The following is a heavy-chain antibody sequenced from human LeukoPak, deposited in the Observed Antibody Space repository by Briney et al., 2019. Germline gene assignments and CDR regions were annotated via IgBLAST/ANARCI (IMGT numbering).Heavy chain of an antibody. V-gene: IGHV4-59*01. CDR1: GGSISNYY. Sequence: SETLPLTCSVSGGSISNYYWSWIRQPPGKGLEWIGYIYYSGSTKYNSSLKSRVTISVQTSNNQFSLKLSSVTAADTAVYYCARSSSIITIPTFDYWGRGTLVTVSS. CDR3: ARSSSIITIPTFDY. D-gene: IGHD5-24*01. J-gene: IGHJ4*02. CDR2: IYYSGST.